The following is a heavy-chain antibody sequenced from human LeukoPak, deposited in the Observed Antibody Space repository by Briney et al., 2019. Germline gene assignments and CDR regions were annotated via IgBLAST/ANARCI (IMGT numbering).Heavy chain of an antibody. Sequence: GESLKISCKGSGYSFTRYWIGWVRQMPGKGVEWMGIIYPGDSDTITRDSPSFQGQVIISADKPISTAFLQWSSLKASDTAMYYCAKSSPRGYGAFDIWGQGTMVTVSS. J-gene: IGHJ3*02. CDR3: AKSSPRGYGAFDI. CDR2: IYPGDSDTIT. V-gene: IGHV5-51*04. CDR1: GYSFTRYW. D-gene: IGHD2-15*01.